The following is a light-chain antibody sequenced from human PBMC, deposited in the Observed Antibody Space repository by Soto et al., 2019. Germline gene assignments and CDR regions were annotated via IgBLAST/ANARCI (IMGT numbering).Light chain of an antibody. CDR3: QQLNSYPLT. CDR1: QGISSY. V-gene: IGKV1-9*01. Sequence: IQLTQSPSSLSASVGDRVTITCRASQGISSYLAWYQKKPGKAPNVLIYAASTLQSGVPSRFSGSGSGTDFTLTISRLQTEDFATYECQQLNSYPLTFGGGTKVDIK. J-gene: IGKJ4*01. CDR2: AAS.